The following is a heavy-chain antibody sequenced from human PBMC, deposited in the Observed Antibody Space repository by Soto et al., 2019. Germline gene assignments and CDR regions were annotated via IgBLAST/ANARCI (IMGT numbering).Heavy chain of an antibody. CDR2: ISGSGGSI. CDR3: VKGYWKGDV. D-gene: IGHD1-1*01. J-gene: IGHJ6*02. CDR1: GFTFSTYA. V-gene: IGHV3-23*01. Sequence: EGQLLESGGGLVQPGGSLRLSCAASGFTFSTYAMNWVRQAPGNGLEWVLAISGSGGSIHYADSVKGRFTISRDNSKNTLYLQMNSLRDEDTAVYHCVKGYWKGDVWGQGTTVTVSS.